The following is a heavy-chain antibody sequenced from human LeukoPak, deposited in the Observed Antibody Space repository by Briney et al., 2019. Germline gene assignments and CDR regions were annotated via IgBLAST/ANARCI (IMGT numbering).Heavy chain of an antibody. CDR1: GYTFSSYG. D-gene: IGHD5-18*01. CDR2: IRVYNGDT. CDR3: ARVKDHTTMWEADKY. Sequence: ASVKVSCKSSGYTFSSYGIIWVRQAPGQGLEWMGWIRVYNGDTDYAQNFQGRFTMTTDTSTSTAYMELRSLRSDDTAVFYCARVKDHTTMWEADKYWGQGTLVTVSS. J-gene: IGHJ4*02. V-gene: IGHV1-18*01.